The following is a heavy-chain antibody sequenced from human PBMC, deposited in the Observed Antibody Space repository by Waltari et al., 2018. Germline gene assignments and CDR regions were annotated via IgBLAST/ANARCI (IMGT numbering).Heavy chain of an antibody. J-gene: IGHJ4*02. V-gene: IGHV3-30-3*01. CDR2: ISYDGSNK. D-gene: IGHD5-12*01. CDR3: ARGGWLQFRYYFDY. Sequence: QVQLVESGGGVVQPGRSLRLSCAASGFTFSSYAMHWVRQAPGKGLEWVAVISYDGSNKYYADSVKGRFTISRDNSKNTLYLQMNSLRAEDTAVYYCARGGWLQFRYYFDYWGQGTLVTVSS. CDR1: GFTFSSYA.